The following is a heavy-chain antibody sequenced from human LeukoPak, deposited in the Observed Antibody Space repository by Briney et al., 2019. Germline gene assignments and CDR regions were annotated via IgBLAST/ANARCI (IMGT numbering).Heavy chain of an antibody. CDR1: GFTFTTYA. Sequence: PGGSLRLSCAASGFTFTTYAMSWVRQAPGKGLEWVSYISSSGSTIYYADSVKGRFTISRDNAKNSLYLQMNSLRAEDTAVYYCGRAFPGIAVAGMYYFDYWGQGTLVTVSS. CDR2: ISSSGSTI. CDR3: GRAFPGIAVAGMYYFDY. J-gene: IGHJ4*02. V-gene: IGHV3-48*03. D-gene: IGHD6-19*01.